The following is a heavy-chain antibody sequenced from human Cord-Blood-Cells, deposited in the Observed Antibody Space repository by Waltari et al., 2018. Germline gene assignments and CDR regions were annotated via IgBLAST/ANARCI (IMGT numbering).Heavy chain of an antibody. CDR1: GDSVSSNSAA. CDR2: TYYRSKWYN. V-gene: IGHV6-1*01. CDR3: ARDLDDGRYYDILTGYYNRVDYYYYDMDV. D-gene: IGHD3-9*01. J-gene: IGHJ6*03. Sequence: ALVKPSQTLSLTCAISGDSVSSNSAAWNWIRQSPSRVLEWLGRTYYRSKWYNDYAVSVKSRITINPDTSKNQFSLQLNSVTPEDTAVYYCARDLDDGRYYDILTGYYNRVDYYYYDMDVWGKGTTVTVSS.